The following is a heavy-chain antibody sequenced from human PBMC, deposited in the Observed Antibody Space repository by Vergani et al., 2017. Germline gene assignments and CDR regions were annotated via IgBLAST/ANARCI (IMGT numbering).Heavy chain of an antibody. CDR2: NNPNSGGT. V-gene: IGHV1-2*02. J-gene: IGHJ2*01. D-gene: IGHD2-15*01. CDR3: ARDYCSGGSCHSRDWYFDL. Sequence: QVQLVQSGAEVKKPGSSVKVSCKASGGTFSSYAISWVRQAPGQGLEWMGWNNPNSGGTNYAQKFQGRVTMTRDTSISTAYMELSRLRSDDTAVYYCARDYCSGGSCHSRDWYFDLWGRGTLVTVSS. CDR1: GGTFSSYA.